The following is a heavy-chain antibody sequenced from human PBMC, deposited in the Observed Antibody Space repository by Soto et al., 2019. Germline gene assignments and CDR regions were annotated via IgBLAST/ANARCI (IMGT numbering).Heavy chain of an antibody. V-gene: IGHV4-59*04. CDR3: ARLTPRGWFEP. D-gene: IGHD3-10*01. CDR1: GGSVSSYY. CDR2: IYYSGST. J-gene: IGHJ5*02. Sequence: SETLSLTCTVSGGSVSSYYWSWIRQSPGKGLEWIGYIYYSGSTYYNPSLKSRVTISVDTSKNQFSLKLSPVTAADTAVYYCARLTPRGWFEPWGQGTLVTVSS.